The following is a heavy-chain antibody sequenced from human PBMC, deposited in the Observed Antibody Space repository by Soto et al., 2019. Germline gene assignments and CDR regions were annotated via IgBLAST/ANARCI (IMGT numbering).Heavy chain of an antibody. D-gene: IGHD1-1*01. Sequence: QVQLVQSGAEVKKPGASVKVSCKASGYTFTSYDINWVRQATGQGREWMGWMNPNGGKAGYAQKVQGRVSMTRNTSISTAYMALSRLRSEDTAVYCCARGGAGTMHYWGQGTLVTVSS. CDR1: GYTFTSYD. CDR3: ARGGAGTMHY. J-gene: IGHJ4*02. CDR2: MNPNGGKA. V-gene: IGHV1-8*01.